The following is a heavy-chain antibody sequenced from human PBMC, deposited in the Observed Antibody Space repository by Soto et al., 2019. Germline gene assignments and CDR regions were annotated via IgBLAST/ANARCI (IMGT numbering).Heavy chain of an antibody. V-gene: IGHV3-49*03. CDR1: GFTFGDYA. CDR3: AREDDYSNF. D-gene: IGHD4-4*01. Sequence: GGSLRLSCTASGFTFGDYAISWFRQAPGKGLEWVGFIRSKAYDGTTEYAASVKGRLTISRDDSKSIAYLQMNSLKIEDTAVYYCAREDDYSNFWGQGTLVTVSS. J-gene: IGHJ4*02. CDR2: IRSKAYDGTT.